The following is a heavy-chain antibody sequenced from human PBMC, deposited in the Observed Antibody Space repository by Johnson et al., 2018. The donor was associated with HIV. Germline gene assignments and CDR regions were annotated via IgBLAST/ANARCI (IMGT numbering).Heavy chain of an antibody. CDR1: GSTFSSYT. D-gene: IGHD4-23*01. Sequence: QMLLVESGGGVVQPGRSLRPSCAASGSTFSSYTMHWVRPAPGTGLEWVAVIAYAGCNTYSAESVKGLFTISRDNSKNTLYQQMNSLRAEDTAVYYCARDYRYGGNSAFDIWGQGTMVTVSS. CDR2: IAYAGCNT. V-gene: IGHV3-30-3*01. CDR3: ARDYRYGGNSAFDI. J-gene: IGHJ3*02.